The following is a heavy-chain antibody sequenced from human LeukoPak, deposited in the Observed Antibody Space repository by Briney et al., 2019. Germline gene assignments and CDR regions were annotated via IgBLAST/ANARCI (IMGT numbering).Heavy chain of an antibody. D-gene: IGHD3-3*01. V-gene: IGHV5-51*01. CDR1: GYSFTSYW. Sequence: RGESLKISCKGSGYSFTSYWIGWVRQMPGKGLEWMGIIYPGDSDTRYSPSFQGQVTISADKSISTAYLQWSSLKASDTAMYYCASLFSDAPAGYDFWSGYHGYNWFDPGGQETLVTVSS. CDR3: ASLFSDAPAGYDFWSGYHGYNWFDP. CDR2: IYPGDSDT. J-gene: IGHJ5*02.